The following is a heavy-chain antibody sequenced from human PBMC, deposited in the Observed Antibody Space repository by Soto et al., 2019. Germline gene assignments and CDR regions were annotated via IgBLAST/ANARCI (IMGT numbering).Heavy chain of an antibody. CDR3: VKDTSTWASTYFDY. V-gene: IGHV3-23*01. CDR1: GFTFSSYA. CDR2: ISVSGSTT. Sequence: EVQLLESGGGLVQPGGSLRLSCAASGFTFSSYAMSWVRQAPGKGLEWVSVISVSGSTTSHADFVEGRFTISRDNSKNTLYLQMNSLRAEGTAVYYCVKDTSTWASTYFDYWGQGTLVTVSS. D-gene: IGHD3-3*01. J-gene: IGHJ4*02.